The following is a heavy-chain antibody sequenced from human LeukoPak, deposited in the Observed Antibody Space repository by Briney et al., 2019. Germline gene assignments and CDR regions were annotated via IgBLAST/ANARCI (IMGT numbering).Heavy chain of an antibody. D-gene: IGHD4-23*01. V-gene: IGHV4-59*12. Sequence: SETLSLTCTVSGGSISSYYWSWIRQAPGKGLEWIGEIYHSGSTNYNPSLKSRVTISVDKSNNQFSLRLNSVTAADTAVYYCARNAGNSDVDYWGQGTLVTVSS. CDR2: IYHSGST. J-gene: IGHJ4*02. CDR3: ARNAGNSDVDY. CDR1: GGSISSYY.